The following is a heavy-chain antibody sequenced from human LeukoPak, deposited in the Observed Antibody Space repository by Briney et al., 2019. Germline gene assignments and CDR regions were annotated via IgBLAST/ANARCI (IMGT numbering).Heavy chain of an antibody. CDR3: ARLTGYSYGVFDS. J-gene: IGHJ4*02. D-gene: IGHD5-18*01. CDR2: ILYRGDT. V-gene: IGHV4-39*01. CDR1: GGSIDSSSHH. Sequence: SETLSLTCTVSGGSIDSSSHHWGWIRQPPGKGLEWIGNILYRGDTYYDPSLKSRVTMSVDVSNNQFSLKLNSVAAADTAVYFCARLTGYSYGVFDSWGQGALVTVSS.